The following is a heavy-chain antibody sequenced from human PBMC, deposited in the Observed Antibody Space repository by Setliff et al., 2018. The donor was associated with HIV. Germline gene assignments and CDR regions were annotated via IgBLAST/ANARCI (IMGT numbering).Heavy chain of an antibody. CDR3: AITCRGYSLKRGGAFDI. V-gene: IGHV1-69*05. J-gene: IGHJ3*02. CDR2: RSPIFSTT. D-gene: IGHD3-22*01. Sequence: SVKVSCEGSGDTFTTYVVSWVRQAPGQGLEWMGGRSPIFSTTNYAQKFQGRVTITTDESTSRAYMELSSLRSEDTAVYYCAITCRGYSLKRGGAFDIWGQGTLVTVSS. CDR1: GDTFTTYV.